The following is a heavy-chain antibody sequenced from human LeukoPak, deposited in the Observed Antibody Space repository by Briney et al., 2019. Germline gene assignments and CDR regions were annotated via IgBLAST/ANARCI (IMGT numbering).Heavy chain of an antibody. V-gene: IGHV4-31*03. CDR3: ARGTYYYDSSGYWDWFDP. CDR2: IYYSGST. CDR1: GGSISSGGYY. D-gene: IGHD3-22*01. Sequence: SETLSLTCTVSGGSISSGGYYWSGIRHHPGKGLEWIGYIYYSGSTYYNPSLKSRVTISVDTSKNQFSLKLSSVTAADTAVYYCARGTYYYDSSGYWDWFDPWGQGTLVTVSS. J-gene: IGHJ5*02.